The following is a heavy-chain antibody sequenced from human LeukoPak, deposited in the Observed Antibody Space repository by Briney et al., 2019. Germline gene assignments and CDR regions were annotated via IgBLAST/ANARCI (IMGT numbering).Heavy chain of an antibody. CDR1: GFTFSGYS. J-gene: IGHJ4*02. V-gene: IGHV3-48*01. CDR2: ISSSSSTI. CDR3: ARLVGAPY. Sequence: QAGGSLRLSCAASGFTFSGYSMNWVRQAPGKGLEWVSYISSSSSTIYYADSVKGRFTISRDNAKNSLYLQMNSLRAEDTAVYYCARLVGAPYWGQGTLVTVSS. D-gene: IGHD1-26*01.